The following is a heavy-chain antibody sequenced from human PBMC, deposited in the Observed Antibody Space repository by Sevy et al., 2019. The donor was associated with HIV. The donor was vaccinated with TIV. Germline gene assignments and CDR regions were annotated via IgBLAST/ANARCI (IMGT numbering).Heavy chain of an antibody. D-gene: IGHD1-26*01. CDR3: ARGNSGSYGWFDP. V-gene: IGHV4-59*01. J-gene: IGHJ5*02. Sequence: SETLSLTCTVSGGSISNYYWNWIRQPPGKGLEWIGYIYYSGGTNYNPSLRSRVTMSAGTSKNQFSLKLSFVTAADTAMYYCARGNSGSYGWFDPWGQGTLVTVSS. CDR2: IYYSGGT. CDR1: GGSISNYY.